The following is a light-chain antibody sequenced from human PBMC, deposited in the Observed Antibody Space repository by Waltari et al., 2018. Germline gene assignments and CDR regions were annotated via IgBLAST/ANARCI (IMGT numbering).Light chain of an antibody. Sequence: QSALTQPRSVSGSPGQSVTISCTGTSSDVGGYNYVSWYQQHPGKAPTLMISDVSKRPSGFPDRFSGSKSGNTASLTISGLQAEDEADYYCCSYAGSYSFVFGTGTKVTVL. CDR2: DVS. V-gene: IGLV2-11*01. CDR1: SSDVGGYNY. CDR3: CSYAGSYSFV. J-gene: IGLJ1*01.